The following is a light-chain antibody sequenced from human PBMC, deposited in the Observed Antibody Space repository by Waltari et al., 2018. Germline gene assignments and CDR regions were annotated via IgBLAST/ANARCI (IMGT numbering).Light chain of an antibody. CDR2: GTS. CDR1: QSISSD. V-gene: IGKV1-39*01. CDR3: QQSYSTPPT. Sequence: DIQMTQSPSSLSAYVGDRVTLTCRASQSISSDLNWYQQKPGKAPKLLISGTSNLQSGVPSGFSGSGSGTDFTLTINSLQPLDSATYYCQQSYSTPPTFGGGTKVEI. J-gene: IGKJ4*01.